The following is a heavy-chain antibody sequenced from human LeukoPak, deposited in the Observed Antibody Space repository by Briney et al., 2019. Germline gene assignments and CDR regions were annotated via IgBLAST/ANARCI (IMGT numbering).Heavy chain of an antibody. J-gene: IGHJ4*02. CDR3: ARNYYYDSSGYSY. CDR2: IKEDGRQK. CDR1: GFTFSSYW. D-gene: IGHD3-22*01. V-gene: IGHV3-7*01. Sequence: GGSLRLSCAASGFTFSSYWMSWVRQAPGKGLEWVANIKEDGRQKYYVGSVKGRFSISRDNAKNSLYLQMNSLRAEDTAVYYCARNYYYDSSGYSYWGQGTLVTVSS.